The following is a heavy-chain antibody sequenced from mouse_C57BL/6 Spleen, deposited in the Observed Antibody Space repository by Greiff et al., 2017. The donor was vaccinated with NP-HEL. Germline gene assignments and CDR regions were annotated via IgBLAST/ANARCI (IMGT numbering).Heavy chain of an antibody. CDR1: GFTFSSYG. CDR3: APGHLPNWYFDV. CDR2: ISSGGSYT. V-gene: IGHV5-6*01. Sequence: EVQGVESGGDLVKPGGSLKLSCAASGFTFSSYGMSWVRQTPDKRLEWVATISSGGSYTYYPDSVKGRFTISRDNAKNTLYLQMSSLKSEDTAMYYCAPGHLPNWYFDVWGTGTTVTVSS. J-gene: IGHJ1*03.